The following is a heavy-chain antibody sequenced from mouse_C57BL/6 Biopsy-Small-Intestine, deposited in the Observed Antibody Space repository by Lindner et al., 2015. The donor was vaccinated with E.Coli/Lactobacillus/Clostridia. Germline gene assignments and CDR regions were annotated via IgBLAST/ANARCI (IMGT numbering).Heavy chain of an antibody. J-gene: IGHJ2*01. CDR3: ALITTALDF. Sequence: VQLQESGGGLVKPGGSLKLSCAASGFTFSDYGMHWVRQTPEKGLEWVAYISSGSKLIYYADTVKGRFTISRDNAKNTLFLLMTSLRSEDTAMYYCALITTALDFWGQGTTLTVSS. CDR1: GFTFSDYG. V-gene: IGHV5-17*01. CDR2: ISSGSKLI. D-gene: IGHD1-1*01.